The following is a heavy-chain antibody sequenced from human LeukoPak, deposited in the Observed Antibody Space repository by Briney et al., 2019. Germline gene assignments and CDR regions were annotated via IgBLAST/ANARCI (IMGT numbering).Heavy chain of an antibody. CDR3: ARGHYGDDQPWFDP. V-gene: IGHV1-18*01. J-gene: IGHJ5*02. D-gene: IGHD4-17*01. CDR2: ISAYNGNT. Sequence: ASVKVSCKASGGTFSSYAISWVRQAPGQGLEWMGWISAYNGNTNYAQKLQGRVTMTTDTSTSTAYMELRSLRSDDTAVYYCARGHYGDDQPWFDPWGQGTLVTVSS. CDR1: GGTFSSYA.